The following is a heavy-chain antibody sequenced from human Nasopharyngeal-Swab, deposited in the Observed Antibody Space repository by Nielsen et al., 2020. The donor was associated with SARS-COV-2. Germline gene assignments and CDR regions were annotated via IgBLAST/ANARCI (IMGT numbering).Heavy chain of an antibody. D-gene: IGHD2-21*02. CDR2: IKSKTDGGTT. CDR3: TTRGVVYCGGDCYSPGAFDI. V-gene: IGHV3-15*01. Sequence: GESLKIPCAASGFTLSNAWMSWVRQAPGKGLEWVGRIKSKTDGGTTDYAAPVKGRFTISRDDSKNTLYLQTNSLKTEDTAVYYCTTRGVVYCGGDCYSPGAFDIWGQGTMVTVSS. CDR1: GFTLSNAW. J-gene: IGHJ3*02.